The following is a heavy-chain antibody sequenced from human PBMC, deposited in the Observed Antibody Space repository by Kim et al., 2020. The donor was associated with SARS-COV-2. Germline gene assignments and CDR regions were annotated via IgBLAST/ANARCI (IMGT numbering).Heavy chain of an antibody. Sequence: SETLSLTCTVSGGSISSYYWSWIRQPPGKGLEWIGYIYYSGSTNYNPSIKSRDTISVDTSENQFSLKLSSVTAADTAVYYCAREYYSSSSNDFDYWGQGTQVTVSS. CDR1: GGSISSYY. CDR3: AREYYSSSSNDFDY. J-gene: IGHJ4*02. CDR2: IYYSGST. D-gene: IGHD6-13*01. V-gene: IGHV4-59*13.